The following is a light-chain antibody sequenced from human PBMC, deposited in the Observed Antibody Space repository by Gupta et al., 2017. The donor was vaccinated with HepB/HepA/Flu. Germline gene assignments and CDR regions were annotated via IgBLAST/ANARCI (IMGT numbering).Light chain of an antibody. J-gene: IGKJ2*04. CDR3: QQSYSTLCS. CDR1: QSISNY. CDR2: AAS. Sequence: DIQMTQPPSSLSASVRDRVTNTSRASQSISNYLDWYQQRPGQAPKLLIYAASSLESGVPARFSGSGSGTDFTLTISSLQAEDFAVYYCQQSYSTLCSFGQGTKLEIK. V-gene: IGKV1-39*01.